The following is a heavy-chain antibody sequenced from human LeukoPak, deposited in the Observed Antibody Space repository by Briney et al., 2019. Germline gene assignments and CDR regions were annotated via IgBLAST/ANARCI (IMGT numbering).Heavy chain of an antibody. CDR3: ARDSPYGDYDY. D-gene: IGHD4-17*01. CDR1: GGSFSGYY. CDR2: INHSGST. Sequence: SETLSLTCAVYGGSFSGYYWSWIRQPPGKGLEWIGEINHSGSTNYNPSLKSRVTMSVDTSKNQFSLKLSSVTAADTAVYYCARDSPYGDYDYWGQGTLVTVSS. J-gene: IGHJ4*02. V-gene: IGHV4-34*01.